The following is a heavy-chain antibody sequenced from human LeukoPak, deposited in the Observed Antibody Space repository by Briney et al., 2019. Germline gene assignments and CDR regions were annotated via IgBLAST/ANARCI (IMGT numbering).Heavy chain of an antibody. J-gene: IGHJ4*02. V-gene: IGHV4-59*08. Sequence: SVTLSLTCTVSGGSISTYYWTWIRQPPGKGLKWLGYIYSSGNTNYNPSLSSRVTISLHTSKSQFSLMLRSLPAADTAMYYCARRYTASPGVRFDYWGQGILVTGSS. CDR2: IYSSGNT. CDR1: GGSISTYY. D-gene: IGHD2-2*02. CDR3: ARRYTASPGVRFDY.